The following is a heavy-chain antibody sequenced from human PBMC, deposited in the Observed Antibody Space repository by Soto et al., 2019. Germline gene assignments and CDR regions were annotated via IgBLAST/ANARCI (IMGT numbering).Heavy chain of an antibody. CDR2: ISSSSSFI. D-gene: IGHD6-19*01. Sequence: PVGSLRLSCAASGFTLSGYSMNWVRQAPGKGLEWVSSISSSSSFIYYEDSVKGRFTISRDNAKNSLYLQMNSLRAEDTAVYYCARAGYSNGWFNLFDYWGQGNLVTVSS. CDR1: GFTLSGYS. V-gene: IGHV3-21*03. CDR3: ARAGYSNGWFNLFDY. J-gene: IGHJ4*02.